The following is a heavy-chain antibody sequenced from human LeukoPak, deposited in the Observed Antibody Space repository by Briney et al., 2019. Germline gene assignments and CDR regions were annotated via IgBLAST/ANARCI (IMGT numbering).Heavy chain of an antibody. CDR1: GFTFSSYS. CDR2: ISSSSSYI. J-gene: IGHJ4*02. CDR3: ARGDEYYDILTGYYSAYFDY. Sequence: AGGSLRLSCAASGFTFSSYSMNWVRQAPGKGLEWVSSISSSSSYIYYADSVKGRFTISRDNAKNSLYLQMNSLRAEDTAVYYCARGDEYYDILTGYYSAYFDYWGQGTLVTVSS. D-gene: IGHD3-9*01. V-gene: IGHV3-21*01.